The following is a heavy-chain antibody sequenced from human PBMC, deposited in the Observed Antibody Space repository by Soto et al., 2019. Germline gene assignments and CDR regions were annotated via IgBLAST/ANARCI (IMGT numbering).Heavy chain of an antibody. CDR2: LRPRTGDT. V-gene: IGHV1-46*01. CDR1: GGTFSRYA. Sequence: ASVKVFCKSSGGTFSRYAISWVRQAPGQGLEWLGILRPRTGDTAYAQRFQGRVTMTTDTSTGTVYLELANLRSDDTAVYYCAREPNESFQFDFWGQGTQVTVS. J-gene: IGHJ4*02. CDR3: AREPNESFQFDF.